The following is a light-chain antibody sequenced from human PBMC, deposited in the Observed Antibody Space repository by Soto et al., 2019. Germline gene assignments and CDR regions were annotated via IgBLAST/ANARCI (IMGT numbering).Light chain of an antibody. CDR3: QTWGTGGDVV. Sequence: QLVLTQSPSASASLGASVKLTCTLSSGHSTYAIAWHQQQPEKGPRYLMKLNSDGRHSKGDGIPDRFSGTSSGAERYLTISSLQSEDEAVYYCQTWGTGGDVVFGGGTKLTVL. CDR1: SGHSTYA. CDR2: LNSDGRH. V-gene: IGLV4-69*01. J-gene: IGLJ2*01.